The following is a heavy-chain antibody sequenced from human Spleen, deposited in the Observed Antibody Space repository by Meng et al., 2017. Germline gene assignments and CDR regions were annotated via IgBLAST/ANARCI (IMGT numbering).Heavy chain of an antibody. J-gene: IGHJ4*02. CDR1: GFTFSSYS. Sequence: GESLKISCAASGFTFSSYSMNWVRQAPGKGLEWVSSISSTGNSIYYADSVEGRFTTSRDNAKNSLYLQMNSLRAEDTAVYFCVYGWLLFDYWGQGALVTVSS. D-gene: IGHD6-19*01. CDR3: VYGWLLFDY. CDR2: ISSTGNSI. V-gene: IGHV3-21*01.